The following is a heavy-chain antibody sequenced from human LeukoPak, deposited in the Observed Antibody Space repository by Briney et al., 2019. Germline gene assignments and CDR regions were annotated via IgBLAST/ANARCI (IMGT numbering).Heavy chain of an antibody. CDR2: IIPIFGTA. CDR1: GGTFSSYA. J-gene: IGHJ4*02. V-gene: IGHV1-69*13. D-gene: IGHD2-2*02. Sequence: SVKVSCKASGGTFSSYAISWVRQAPGQGLEWMGGIIPIFGTANYAQKSQGRVTITADESTSTAYMELSSLRSEDTAVYYCARDLTPYCSSTSCDIWVFDYWGQGTLVTVSS. CDR3: ARDLTPYCSSTSCDIWVFDY.